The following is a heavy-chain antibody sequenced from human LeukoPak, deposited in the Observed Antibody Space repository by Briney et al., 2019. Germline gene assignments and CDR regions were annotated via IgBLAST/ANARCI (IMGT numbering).Heavy chain of an antibody. CDR2: IYHSGST. J-gene: IGHJ5*02. CDR1: GYSISSGYY. Sequence: PSETLSLTCTVSGYSISSGYYWGWIRQPPGKGLEWIGSIYHSGSTNYNPSLKSRVTTSVDTSKNQFSLKLSSVTAADTAVYYCARHLSLSYVNWFDPWGQGALVTVSS. V-gene: IGHV4-38-2*02. CDR3: ARHLSLSYVNWFDP. D-gene: IGHD3-16*01.